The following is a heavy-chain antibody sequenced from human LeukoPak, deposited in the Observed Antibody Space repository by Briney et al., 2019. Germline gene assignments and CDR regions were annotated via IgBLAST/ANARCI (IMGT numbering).Heavy chain of an antibody. D-gene: IGHD3-3*01. CDR2: ISSSSSTI. CDR1: GFTFSSYS. CDR3: ARERGGVPSRKKFDY. Sequence: PGGSLRLSCAASGFTFSSYSMNWVRQAPGKGLEWVSYISSSSSTIYYADSVKGRFTISRDNAKNSLYLQMNSLRAEDTAVYYCARERGGVPSRKKFDYWGQGTLVTVSS. J-gene: IGHJ4*02. V-gene: IGHV3-48*01.